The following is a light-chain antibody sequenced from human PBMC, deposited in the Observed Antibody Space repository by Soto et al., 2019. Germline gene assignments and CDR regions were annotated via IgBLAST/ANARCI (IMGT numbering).Light chain of an antibody. CDR1: QNIRSW. V-gene: IGKV1-5*03. Sequence: IQITQSPSTLSASVGDRFTIPCRASQNIRSWLAWYQQKPGKAPKLLIYKASSLESGVPSRFSGSGSGTEFTLTISSLQPDDFATYYCQQYNSYSGTFGQGTKVDIK. CDR2: KAS. J-gene: IGKJ1*01. CDR3: QQYNSYSGT.